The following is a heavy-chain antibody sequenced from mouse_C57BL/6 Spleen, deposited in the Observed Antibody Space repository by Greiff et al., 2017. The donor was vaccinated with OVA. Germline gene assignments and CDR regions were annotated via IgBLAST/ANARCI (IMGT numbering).Heavy chain of an antibody. Sequence: VQLQQSGAELVKPGASVKLSCKASGYTFTSYWMQWVKQRPGQGLEWIGEIDPSDSYTNYNQKFKGKATLTVDTSSSTAYMQLSSLTSEDSAVYYCASLYYYGPWFAYWGQGTLVTVSA. V-gene: IGHV1-50*01. CDR1: GYTFTSYW. J-gene: IGHJ3*01. D-gene: IGHD1-1*01. CDR3: ASLYYYGPWFAY. CDR2: IDPSDSYT.